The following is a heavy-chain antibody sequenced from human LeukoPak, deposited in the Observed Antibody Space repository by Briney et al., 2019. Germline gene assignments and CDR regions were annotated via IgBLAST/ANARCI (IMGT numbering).Heavy chain of an antibody. CDR1: GGSISSYS. V-gene: IGHV4-59*08. Sequence: SETLSLTCTVSGGSISSYSWSWIRQPPGKGLEWIGYIYSSGRTNHNPSLKSRVTISVSTSRNQFSLNLSSVTAADTAVYYCARHLDYGDHQGAFDIWGQGTMVTVSS. CDR3: ARHLDYGDHQGAFDI. D-gene: IGHD4-17*01. CDR2: IYSSGRT. J-gene: IGHJ3*02.